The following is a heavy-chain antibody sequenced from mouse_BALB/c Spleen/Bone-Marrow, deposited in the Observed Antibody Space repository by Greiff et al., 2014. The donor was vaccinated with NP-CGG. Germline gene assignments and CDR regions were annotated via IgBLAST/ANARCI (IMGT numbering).Heavy chain of an antibody. CDR3: ARYGNYCYAMDY. V-gene: IGHV14-3*02. D-gene: IGHD2-1*01. CDR2: IDPANGNT. J-gene: IGHJ4*01. Sequence: VQLQQSGAELVKPGASAKLSCTASGFNIKDTYMHWVKQRPEQGLEWIGRIDPANGNTKYDPKFQGKATITADTSSNTAYLQLSSLTSEDTAVYYCARYGNYCYAMDYWGQGTSVTVSS. CDR1: GFNIKDTY.